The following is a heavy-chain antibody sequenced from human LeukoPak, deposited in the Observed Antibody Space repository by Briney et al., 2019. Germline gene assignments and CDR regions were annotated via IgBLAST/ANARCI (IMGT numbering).Heavy chain of an antibody. Sequence: KPSETLSLTCTVSGGSISSHYWSWIRQPPGKGLEWIGYIYYSGTTNYNPSLKSRVTTSVDKSKNQFSLRLTSVTAADTAVYYCARGYYGLLGYFDYWGQGTLVTVSS. CDR2: IYYSGTT. D-gene: IGHD2/OR15-2a*01. CDR3: ARGYYGLLGYFDY. CDR1: GGSISSHY. J-gene: IGHJ4*02. V-gene: IGHV4-59*11.